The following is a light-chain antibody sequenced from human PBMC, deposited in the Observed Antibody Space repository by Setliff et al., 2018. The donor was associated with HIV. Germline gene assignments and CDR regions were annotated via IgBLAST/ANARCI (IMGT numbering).Light chain of an antibody. CDR1: STNVGKYDF. CDR3: CSYVGSNTLV. V-gene: IGLV2-23*02. Sequence: QSVLTQPASVSGSPGQSITISCTGNSTNVGKYDFVSWYQQHPGKAPKLILYEVSKWPSGVSNHFSGSKSGNTASLTISGLQAEDEADYYCCSYVGSNTLVFGGGTKVTVL. CDR2: EVS. J-gene: IGLJ2*01.